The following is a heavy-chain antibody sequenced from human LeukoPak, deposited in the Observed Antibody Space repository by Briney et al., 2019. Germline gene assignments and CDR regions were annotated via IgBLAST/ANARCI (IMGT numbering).Heavy chain of an antibody. V-gene: IGHV3-23*01. J-gene: IGHJ4*02. Sequence: GGSLRLSCAASRFTFSSYAMSWVRQAPGKGLEWVSAISGSGGSTYYADSVKGRFTISRDNSKNTLYLQMNSLRAEDTAVYYCAKGLIGYSSSSTHFDYWGQGTLVTVSS. CDR2: ISGSGGST. CDR1: RFTFSSYA. D-gene: IGHD6-13*01. CDR3: AKGLIGYSSSSTHFDY.